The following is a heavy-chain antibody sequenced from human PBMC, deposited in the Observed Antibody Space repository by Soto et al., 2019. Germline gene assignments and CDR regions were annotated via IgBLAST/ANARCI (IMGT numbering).Heavy chain of an antibody. Sequence: QVQLQESGPGLVKPSETLSLTCTVSGGSISSYYWSWIRQPPGKGLEWIGYIYYSGSTKYNPSLESRVTISVDTPKNQFSPKLSSVTAADTAVYYCARDRDFWSGYLTGGFDPWGQGTLVTVSS. CDR2: IYYSGST. V-gene: IGHV4-59*01. J-gene: IGHJ5*02. D-gene: IGHD3-3*01. CDR1: GGSISSYY. CDR3: ARDRDFWSGYLTGGFDP.